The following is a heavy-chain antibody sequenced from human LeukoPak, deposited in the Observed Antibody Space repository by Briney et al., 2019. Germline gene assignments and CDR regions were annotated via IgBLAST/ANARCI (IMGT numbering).Heavy chain of an antibody. V-gene: IGHV4-59*08. J-gene: IGHJ4*02. CDR3: ARFRYNWNYALDY. CDR2: IYYSGST. CDR1: GGSISSYY. D-gene: IGHD1-7*01. Sequence: SETLSLTCTVSGGSISSYYWSWIRQPPGKGLEWIGYIYYSGSTNYNPSLKSRVTISVDTSKNQFSLKLSSVTAADTAVYYCARFRYNWNYALDYWGQGTLVTVSS.